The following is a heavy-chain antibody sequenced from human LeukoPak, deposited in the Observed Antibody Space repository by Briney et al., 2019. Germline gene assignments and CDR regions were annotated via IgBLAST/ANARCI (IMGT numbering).Heavy chain of an antibody. J-gene: IGHJ4*02. D-gene: IGHD4-23*01. Sequence: GGSLRLSCAASGFTFSSYSMNWVRQAPGKGLEWVSSISSSSSYIYYADSVKGRFTISRDNAKNSLYLQMNSLRAEDTAVYYCARDSSYGGIYFDYWGQGTLATVSS. V-gene: IGHV3-21*01. CDR2: ISSSSSYI. CDR1: GFTFSSYS. CDR3: ARDSSYGGIYFDY.